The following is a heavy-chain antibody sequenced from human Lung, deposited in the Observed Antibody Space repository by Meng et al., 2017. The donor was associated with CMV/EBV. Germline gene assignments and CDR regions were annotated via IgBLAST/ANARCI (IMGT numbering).Heavy chain of an antibody. CDR2: IYWNDDK. CDR3: AHTLGGFTIFGVVISYDY. CDR1: GFSLSTSGVG. D-gene: IGHD3-3*01. J-gene: IGHJ4*02. V-gene: IGHV2-5*01. Sequence: SGPXLVXPTQTLTLTCTFSGFSLSTSGVGVGWIRQPPGKALEWLALIYWNDDKRYSPSLKSRLTITKDTSKNQVVLTMTNMDPVDTATYYCAHTLGGFTIFGVVISYDYWGQGTLVTVSS.